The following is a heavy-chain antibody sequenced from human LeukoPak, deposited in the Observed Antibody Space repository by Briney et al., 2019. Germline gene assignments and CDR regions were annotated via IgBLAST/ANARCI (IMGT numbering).Heavy chain of an antibody. D-gene: IGHD5-12*01. J-gene: IGHJ4*02. CDR1: GYSISSGYY. CDR3: AREGRSRGYSGYVASRGGDY. V-gene: IGHV4-38-2*02. Sequence: PSETLSLTCTVSGYSISSGYYWGWIRQPPGKGLEWIGSIYHSGSTYYNPSLKSRVTISVDTSKNQFSLKLSSVTAADTAVYYCAREGRSRGYSGYVASRGGDYWGQGTLVTVSS. CDR2: IYHSGST.